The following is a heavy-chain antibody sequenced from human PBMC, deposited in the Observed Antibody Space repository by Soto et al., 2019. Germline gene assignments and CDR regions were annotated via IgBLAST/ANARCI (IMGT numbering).Heavy chain of an antibody. Sequence: QVQLQQWGAGLLKPSETLSLTCAVYGGSFSGYYWTWIRQPPGTGREWIGEINHSGSTNYNTSLKXXVTISVDTSKNQFSLKLTSVTAADTAVYYCARDKITGLFDYWGQGTLVTVSS. CDR1: GGSFSGYY. J-gene: IGHJ4*02. V-gene: IGHV4-34*01. D-gene: IGHD2-8*02. CDR3: ARDKITGLFDY. CDR2: INHSGST.